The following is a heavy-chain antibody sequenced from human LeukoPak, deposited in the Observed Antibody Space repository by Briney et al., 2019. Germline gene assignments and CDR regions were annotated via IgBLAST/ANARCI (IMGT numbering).Heavy chain of an antibody. CDR2: ISGSGGNT. CDR1: GFTLRSYA. V-gene: IGHV3-23*01. CDR3: ATTYYYDSSGYYWAY. D-gene: IGHD3-22*01. J-gene: IGHJ4*02. Sequence: GGSLRLSCAASGFTLRSYAMSWVRQAPGKGLEWVSAISGSGGNTYYADSVKGRFTISRDNSKNTVYLQMNSLRAEDTAVYYCATTYYYDSSGYYWAYWGQGTLVTVSS.